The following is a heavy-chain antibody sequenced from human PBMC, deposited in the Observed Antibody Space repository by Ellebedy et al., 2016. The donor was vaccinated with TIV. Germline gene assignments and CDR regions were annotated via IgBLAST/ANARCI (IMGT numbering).Heavy chain of an antibody. CDR1: GFTFSSSS. J-gene: IGHJ6*02. D-gene: IGHD2-2*01. Sequence: GESLKISCAASGFTFSSSSMNWVRQDPGKGLVWVSSISSSSSYIYYADSVKGRFTISRDNAKNSLYLQMNSLRAEDTAVYYCARDFDCSSTSCFDYYYYGMDVWGQGTTVTVSS. CDR3: ARDFDCSSTSCFDYYYYGMDV. CDR2: ISSSSSYI. V-gene: IGHV3-21*01.